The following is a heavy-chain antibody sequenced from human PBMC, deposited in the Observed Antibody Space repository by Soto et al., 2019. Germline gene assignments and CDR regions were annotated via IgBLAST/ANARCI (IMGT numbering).Heavy chain of an antibody. V-gene: IGHV4-30-2*01. CDR3: ARAHYGDYGYGMDV. D-gene: IGHD4-17*01. Sequence: QLQLQESGSGLVKPSQTLSLACAVSGGSISSGGYSWSWIRQPPGKGLEWIGYIYHTGTTYYNPSLKSRVTLXVXRXXNQFSRKLSSVTAADPAVYYCARAHYGDYGYGMDVWGQGTTVTVSS. CDR1: GGSISSGGYS. J-gene: IGHJ6*02. CDR2: IYHTGTT.